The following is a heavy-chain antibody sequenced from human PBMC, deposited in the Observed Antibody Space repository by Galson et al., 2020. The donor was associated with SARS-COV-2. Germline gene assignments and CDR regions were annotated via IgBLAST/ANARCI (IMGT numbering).Heavy chain of an antibody. Sequence: GGSLRLSCAASGFTFSSYSMNWVRQAPGKGLAWVSYISSSSSTIYYAASVKGRFTISRDNAKNSLYLQMNSLRAEDTAVYYCAREVNERWFDPWGQGTLVTVSS. CDR1: GFTFSSYS. V-gene: IGHV3-48*01. D-gene: IGHD1-1*01. J-gene: IGHJ5*02. CDR3: AREVNERWFDP. CDR2: ISSSSSTI.